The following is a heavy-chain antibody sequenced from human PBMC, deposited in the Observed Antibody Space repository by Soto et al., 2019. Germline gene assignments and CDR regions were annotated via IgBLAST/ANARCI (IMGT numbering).Heavy chain of an antibody. CDR1: GFTFSDYY. V-gene: IGHV3-11*01. J-gene: IGHJ6*03. D-gene: IGHD3-9*01. CDR3: ARGPLGDDILSGITRYYYYYMDV. Sequence: QVQLVESGGGLVKPGGSLRLSCAASGFTFSDYYMSWIRQAPGKGLEWVSYISSSGSTIYYADSVKGRFTISRDNAKNSLYLQMNSLRAEETAVYYCARGPLGDDILSGITRYYYYYMDVWGKGTTVTVSS. CDR2: ISSSGSTI.